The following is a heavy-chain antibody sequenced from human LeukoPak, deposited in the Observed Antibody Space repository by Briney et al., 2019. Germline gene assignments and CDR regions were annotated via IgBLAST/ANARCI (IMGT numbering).Heavy chain of an antibody. Sequence: PSETLSLTCTVSGGSISRGGYYWSWIRQHPGKGLEWIGYIYYSGSTYYNPSLKSRVTISVDTSKNQFSLQLNSVTPEDTAVYYCARDPIGGSTIFDYWGQGTLVTVSS. V-gene: IGHV4-31*03. CDR2: IYYSGST. CDR1: GGSISRGGYY. CDR3: ARDPIGGSTIFDY. D-gene: IGHD3-16*01. J-gene: IGHJ4*02.